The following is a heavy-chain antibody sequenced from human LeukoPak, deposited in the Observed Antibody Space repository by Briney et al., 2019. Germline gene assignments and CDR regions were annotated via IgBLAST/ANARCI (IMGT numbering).Heavy chain of an antibody. D-gene: IGHD1-26*01. CDR1: GYTLTELS. J-gene: IGHJ4*02. CDR2: FDPEDGET. CDR3: ARWGVGARPFDY. V-gene: IGHV1-24*01. Sequence: ASVKVSCKVSGYTLTELSMHWVRQAPGKGLEWTGGFDPEDGETIYAQKFQGRVTMTEDTSTDTAYMELSSLRSDDTAVYYCARWGVGARPFDYWGQGTLVTVSS.